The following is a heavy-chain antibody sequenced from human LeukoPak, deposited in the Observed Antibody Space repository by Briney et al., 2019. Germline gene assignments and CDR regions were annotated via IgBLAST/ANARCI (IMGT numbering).Heavy chain of an antibody. Sequence: SETLPLTCTVSGGSISSYYWSWIRQPPGKGLEWIGYIYYSGSTNYNPSLKSRVTISVDTSKNQFSLKLSSVTAADTAVYYCARRAHDSSGYCYREFYYFDYWGQGTLVTVSS. CDR2: IYYSGST. D-gene: IGHD3-22*01. CDR3: ARRAHDSSGYCYREFYYFDY. J-gene: IGHJ4*02. CDR1: GGSISSYY. V-gene: IGHV4-59*08.